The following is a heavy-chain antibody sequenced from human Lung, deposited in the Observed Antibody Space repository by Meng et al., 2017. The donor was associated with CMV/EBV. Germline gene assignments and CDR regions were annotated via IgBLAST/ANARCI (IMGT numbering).Heavy chain of an antibody. CDR2: IWYDGSNK. CDR1: GFTFSSYG. Sequence: SCAASGFTFSSYGMHWVRQAPGKGLEWVAVIWYDGSNKYYADSVKGRFTISRDNSKNTLYLQMNSLRAEDTAVYYCAKHSVPAAPHYYYGMDVWGQGXTVTVSS. V-gene: IGHV3-33*06. J-gene: IGHJ6*02. D-gene: IGHD2-2*01. CDR3: AKHSVPAAPHYYYGMDV.